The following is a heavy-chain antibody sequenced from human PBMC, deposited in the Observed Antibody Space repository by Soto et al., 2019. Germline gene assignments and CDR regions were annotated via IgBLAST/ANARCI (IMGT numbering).Heavy chain of an antibody. CDR2: IAHDGSKA. Sequence: QVQLVESGGGVVQPGGSLRLSCAASGFTFRTHAMHWVRQAPGKGLECLAVIAHDGSKAFYRDSGKGRFTVSRDKSKNTLYLYMNSLRSEDTGVYYCARGDREDILVVVGAGPGEYGTDIWGQGTTVIVSS. J-gene: IGHJ6*02. CDR1: GFTFRTHA. CDR3: ARGDREDILVVVGAGPGEYGTDI. V-gene: IGHV3-30-3*01. D-gene: IGHD2-15*01.